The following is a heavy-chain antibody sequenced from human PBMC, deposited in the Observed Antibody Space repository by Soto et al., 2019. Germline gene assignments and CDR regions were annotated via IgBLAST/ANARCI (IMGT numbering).Heavy chain of an antibody. CDR1: GFTFSSYS. CDR2: ISSSSSTI. V-gene: IGHV3-48*02. Sequence: ESGGGLVQPGGSLRLSCAASGFTFSSYSMNWVRQAPGKGLEWVSYISSSSSTIYYADSVKGRFTISRDNAKNSLYLQMNSLRDEDTAVYYCAAVTTLPPYYYGMDVWGQGTTVTVSS. D-gene: IGHD4-4*01. J-gene: IGHJ6*02. CDR3: AAVTTLPPYYYGMDV.